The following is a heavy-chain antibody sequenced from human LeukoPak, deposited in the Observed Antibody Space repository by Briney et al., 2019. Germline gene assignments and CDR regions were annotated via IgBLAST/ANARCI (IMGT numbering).Heavy chain of an antibody. CDR2: IYYSGST. CDR3: ARHSELDYYDSSGPSDAFDI. V-gene: IGHV4-30-4*01. D-gene: IGHD3-22*01. CDR1: GGSISSGDYY. J-gene: IGHJ3*02. Sequence: SETLSLTCTVSGGSISSGDYYWSWIRQPPGKGLEWIGYIYYSGSTYYNPSFKSRVTISVDTSKNQFSLKLSSVTAADTAVYYCARHSELDYYDSSGPSDAFDIWGQGTMVTVSS.